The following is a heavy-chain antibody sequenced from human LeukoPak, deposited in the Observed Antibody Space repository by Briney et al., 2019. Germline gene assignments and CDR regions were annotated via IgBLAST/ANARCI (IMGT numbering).Heavy chain of an antibody. V-gene: IGHV3-23*01. D-gene: IGHD3-22*01. J-gene: IGHJ4*02. Sequence: PGGPLRLPCAASGFPFHLYAMNWARQAPGKGVEWGSTLRGCGCGTYYADPVKARFTIHRDNHKHALYPHMKTERAEHASVFFCAKSDAYDTTYYFDFWGQGTLVTVSS. CDR3: AKSDAYDTTYYFDF. CDR1: GFPFHLYA. CDR2: LRGCGCGT.